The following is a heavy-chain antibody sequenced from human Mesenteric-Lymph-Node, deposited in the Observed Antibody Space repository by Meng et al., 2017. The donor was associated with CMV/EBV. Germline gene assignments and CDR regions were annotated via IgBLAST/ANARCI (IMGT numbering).Heavy chain of an antibody. J-gene: IGHJ4*02. CDR3: ARDRGWNYPDYYFDY. CDR2: IHHSGSV. D-gene: IGHD1-7*01. CDR1: GGSISSANYY. V-gene: IGHV4-31*03. Sequence: SETLSLTCTVSGGSISSANYYWSWIRQRPRKGLEWIGYIHHSGSVYYNPSLKSRGSISVDTSKNQFSLKLTSVTAADTAVYYCARDRGWNYPDYYFDYWGQGTLVTVSS.